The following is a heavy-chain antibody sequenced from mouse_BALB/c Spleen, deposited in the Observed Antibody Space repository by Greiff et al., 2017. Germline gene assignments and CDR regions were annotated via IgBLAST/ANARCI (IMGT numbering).Heavy chain of an antibody. J-gene: IGHJ4*01. CDR1: GFTFSSYA. D-gene: IGHD1-1*02. V-gene: IGHV5-6-5*01. Sequence: EVQLLESGGGLVKPGGSLKLSCAASGFTFSSYAMSWVRQTPEKRLEWVASISSGGSTYYPDSVKGRFTISRDNARNILYLQMSSLRSEDTAMYYCAREVAPYAMDYWGQGTSVTVSS. CDR2: ISSGGST. CDR3: AREVAPYAMDY.